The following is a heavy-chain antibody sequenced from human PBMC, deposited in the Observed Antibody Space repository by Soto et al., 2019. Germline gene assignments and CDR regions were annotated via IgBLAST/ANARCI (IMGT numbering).Heavy chain of an antibody. Sequence: QVNLVQSGAEVKKPGASVKVYCKGSGYAFTSYGITWVRQAPGQGLEWMGWISAHNGNTDYAQKLQGRVTVTRDTSTSTAYMELRSLRSDDTAVYYCARGRYGDYWGQGALVTVSS. CDR3: ARGRYGDY. V-gene: IGHV1-18*01. CDR2: ISAHNGNT. J-gene: IGHJ4*02. CDR1: GYAFTSYG. D-gene: IGHD1-1*01.